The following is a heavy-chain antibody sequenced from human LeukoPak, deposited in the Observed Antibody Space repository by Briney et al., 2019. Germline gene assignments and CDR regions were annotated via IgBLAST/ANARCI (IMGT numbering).Heavy chain of an antibody. V-gene: IGHV3-30-3*01. Sequence: PGKSLRLSCAASGFTFSSYAMHWVRQAPGKGLEWVAVISYDRSNKYYADSVKGRFTISRDNSKNTLYLQMNSPRAEDTAVYYCAKETGSAVGSTDFDYWGQGTLVTVS. CDR1: GFTFSSYA. CDR3: AKETGSAVGSTDFDY. J-gene: IGHJ4*02. CDR2: ISYDRSNK. D-gene: IGHD4-17*01.